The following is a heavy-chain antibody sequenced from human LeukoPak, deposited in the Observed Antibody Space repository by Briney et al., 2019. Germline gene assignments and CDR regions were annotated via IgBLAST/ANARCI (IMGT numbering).Heavy chain of an antibody. D-gene: IGHD4/OR15-4a*01. J-gene: IGHJ4*02. CDR1: GLTFNNAW. CDR3: ARVQGAYLDH. V-gene: IGHV3-66*01. Sequence: GGSLRLSCAASGLTFNNAWMNWVRQAPGKGLELVSVIHSGGSTNHANSVKGRFTISRDNSKNTVYLQMNSLRLEDTAVYYCARVQGAYLDHWGQGALVTVPS. CDR2: IHSGGST.